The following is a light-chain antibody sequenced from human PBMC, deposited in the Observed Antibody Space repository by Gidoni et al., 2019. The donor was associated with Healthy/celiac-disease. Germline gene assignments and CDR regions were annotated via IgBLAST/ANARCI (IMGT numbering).Light chain of an antibody. CDR1: QSVSSSC. CDR2: GAS. Sequence: EIVLTQSPGTLSLSPGERATLSCRASQSVSSSCLAWYQQKPGQAPRLLIYGASSRATGIPDRFSGSGSGTDFTLTISRLEPEDFAVYYCQQYGSSFGQGTRLEIK. J-gene: IGKJ5*01. V-gene: IGKV3-20*01. CDR3: QQYGSS.